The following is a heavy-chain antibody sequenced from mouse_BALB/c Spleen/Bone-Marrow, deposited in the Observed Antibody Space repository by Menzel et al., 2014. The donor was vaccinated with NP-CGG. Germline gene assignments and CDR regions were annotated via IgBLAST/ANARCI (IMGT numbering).Heavy chain of an antibody. D-gene: IGHD1-1*01. CDR2: VNPNNGGT. Sequence: SGPDLVKPGASVMISCKASGYSFTGYYMHWVKQSHGKSLEWIGRVNPNNGGTSYNQKFKGKAILAVDKSSSTAYMELRSLTSEDSAVYYCARYLYVNYFDYWGQGTTLTVSS. CDR3: ARYLYVNYFDY. V-gene: IGHV1-26*01. J-gene: IGHJ2*01. CDR1: GYSFTGYY.